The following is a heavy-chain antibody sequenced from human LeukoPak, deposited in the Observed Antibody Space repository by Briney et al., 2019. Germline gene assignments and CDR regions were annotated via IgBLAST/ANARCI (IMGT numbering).Heavy chain of an antibody. CDR3: ARVRGWNYGQHYFDY. Sequence: ASVKVSCKASGYTFTGYYMHWVRQAPGQGLEWMGITNPSGGSTSYAQKFQGRVTMTRDMSTSTVYMELSSPRSEDTAVYYCARVRGWNYGQHYFDYWGQGTLVTVSS. J-gene: IGHJ4*02. CDR1: GYTFTGYY. V-gene: IGHV1-46*01. CDR2: TNPSGGST. D-gene: IGHD1-7*01.